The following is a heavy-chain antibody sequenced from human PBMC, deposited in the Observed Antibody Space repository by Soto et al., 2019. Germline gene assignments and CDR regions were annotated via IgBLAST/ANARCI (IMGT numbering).Heavy chain of an antibody. J-gene: IGHJ6*03. Sequence: QVQLVQSGAEVRKPGASVTVSCRSSGDSFNDYYIHWVRQAPGQGFEWMGWINPNGGVTKYAQKFQGWVSMTRDTSIRTVYMQLSRLRSDDTAVYYCAGESGGATATLDYYYFYMDVGGTGTTVTVSS. D-gene: IGHD5-12*01. V-gene: IGHV1-2*04. CDR1: GDSFNDYY. CDR2: INPNGGVT. CDR3: AGESGGATATLDYYYFYMDV.